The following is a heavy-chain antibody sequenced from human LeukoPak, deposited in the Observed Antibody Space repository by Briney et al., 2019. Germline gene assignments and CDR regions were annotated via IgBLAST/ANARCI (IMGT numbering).Heavy chain of an antibody. D-gene: IGHD3-22*01. CDR1: GFTLSGNS. CDR2: ISPTSTYI. V-gene: IGHV3-21*01. Sequence: GGSLRLSCAATGFTLSGNSMNWVRQAPGTGLDWVSSISPTSTYIYYQDSVKGRFTISRDDAKNSLYLEMDSLRAEDTAVYYCARTIYYYESTSYFSDAFDVWGQGTMVTVSS. CDR3: ARTIYYYESTSYFSDAFDV. J-gene: IGHJ3*01.